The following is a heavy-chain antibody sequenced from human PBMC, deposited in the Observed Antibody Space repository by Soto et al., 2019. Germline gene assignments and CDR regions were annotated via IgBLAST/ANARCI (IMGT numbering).Heavy chain of an antibody. V-gene: IGHV4-39*01. CDR2: IYYSGST. D-gene: IGHD3-10*01. Sequence: SETLSLTCTVSGDSXSSYYWGWIRQPPGKGLEWIGNIYYSGSTYYNPSLKSRVTISVDTSKNQFSLKLSSVTAEDTAVYYCARGTGSYYNSQKNWFDPWGQGTLVTVSS. CDR1: GDSXSSYY. CDR3: ARGTGSYYNSQKNWFDP. J-gene: IGHJ5*02.